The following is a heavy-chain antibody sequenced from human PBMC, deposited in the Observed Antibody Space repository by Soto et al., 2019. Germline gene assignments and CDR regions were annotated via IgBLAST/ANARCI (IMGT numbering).Heavy chain of an antibody. CDR1: GYTFTSYY. V-gene: IGHV1-46*01. CDR2: INPSGGST. J-gene: IGHJ3*02. Sequence: ASVKVSCKASGYTFTSYYMHWVRQAPGQGLEWMGIINPSGGSTSYAQKFQGRVTTTRDTSTSTVYMELSSLRSEDTAVYYCARVGYYYDSSGYPDAFDIWGQGTMVTVSS. CDR3: ARVGYYYDSSGYPDAFDI. D-gene: IGHD3-22*01.